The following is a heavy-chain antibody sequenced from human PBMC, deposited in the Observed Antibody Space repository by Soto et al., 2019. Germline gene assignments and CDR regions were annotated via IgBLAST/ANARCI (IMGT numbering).Heavy chain of an antibody. Sequence: EVQLGESGGDLVQPGGSLRLSCVASGFTFSSYWMHWVRQAPGKGLVWVSRISQDGSSTTYADSVRGRFTISRDNAMTTLYLQMDSLRAEDTAVYYCARGGINSGWDPLDDWGQGTLVTVSS. J-gene: IGHJ4*02. CDR1: GFTFSSYW. CDR2: ISQDGSST. V-gene: IGHV3-74*03. CDR3: ARGGINSGWDPLDD. D-gene: IGHD3-10*01.